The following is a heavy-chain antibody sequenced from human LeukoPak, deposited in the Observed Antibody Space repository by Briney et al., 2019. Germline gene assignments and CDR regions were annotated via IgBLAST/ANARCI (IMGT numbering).Heavy chain of an antibody. J-gene: IGHJ4*02. Sequence: PSETLSLTCAVYGGSFSGYYWSWIRQPPGKGLEWIGEINHSGSTNYNPSLKSRVTISVDTSKNQFSLKLSSVTAADTAVYYCARVRAVFWSGYSVGVDYWGQGTLVTVSS. CDR1: GGSFSGYY. CDR3: ARVRAVFWSGYSVGVDY. CDR2: INHSGST. D-gene: IGHD3-3*01. V-gene: IGHV4-34*01.